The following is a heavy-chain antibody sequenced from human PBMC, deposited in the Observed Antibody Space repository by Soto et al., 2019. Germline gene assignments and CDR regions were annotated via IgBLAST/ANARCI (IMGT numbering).Heavy chain of an antibody. V-gene: IGHV5-10-1*01. CDR2: IDPSDSYT. CDR3: ARQPQEATSAFDI. CDR1: GYSFTSYW. D-gene: IGHD5-12*01. Sequence: GESLKISCKGSGYSFTSYWISWVRQMPGKGLEWMGRIDPSDSYTNYSPSFQGHVTISADKSISTAYLQWSSLKASDTAMYYCARQPQEATSAFDIWGQGTMVTVSS. J-gene: IGHJ3*02.